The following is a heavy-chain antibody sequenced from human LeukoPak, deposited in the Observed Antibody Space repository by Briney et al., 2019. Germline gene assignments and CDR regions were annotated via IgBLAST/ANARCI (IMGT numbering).Heavy chain of an antibody. CDR2: INDSGGST. V-gene: IGHV3-23*01. J-gene: IGHJ4*02. CDR3: ARDPPLYY. CDR1: GFTFSSYA. Sequence: GGSLRLSCAASGFTFSSYAMNWVRQAPGKGLEWVSVINDSGGSTQYADSVKGRFTISRDNSKNTLYLQMNSLRGEDTAVYYCARDPPLYYWGQGTLVTVSS.